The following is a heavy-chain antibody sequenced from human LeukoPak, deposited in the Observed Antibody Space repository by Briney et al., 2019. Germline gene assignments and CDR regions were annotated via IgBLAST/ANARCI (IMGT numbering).Heavy chain of an antibody. J-gene: IGHJ5*02. CDR1: GFTFSSYE. D-gene: IGHD4-17*01. CDR3: ARENKAGYGDYAGWFDP. Sequence: GGSLRLSCAASGFTFSSYEMNWVRQAPGKGLEWVSYISSSGSTIYYADSVKGRFTISRDNAKNSLYLQMNSLRAEDTAVYYCARENKAGYGDYAGWFDPWGQGTLVTVSS. V-gene: IGHV3-48*03. CDR2: ISSSGSTI.